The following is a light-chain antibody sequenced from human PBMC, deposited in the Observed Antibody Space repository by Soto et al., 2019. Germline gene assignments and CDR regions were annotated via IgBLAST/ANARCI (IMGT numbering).Light chain of an antibody. CDR1: QDISNY. V-gene: IGKV1-16*01. CDR2: AAS. J-gene: IGKJ3*01. Sequence: DVQMIQSPSSLSASVGDRVSITCRASQDISNYLAWFQQKPGKAPKSLIFAASSLQSGVPRRFSGSVSGTEFTLTITGLLPEDFATYYCHQYYSFPLTFGPGTRVDI. CDR3: HQYYSFPLT.